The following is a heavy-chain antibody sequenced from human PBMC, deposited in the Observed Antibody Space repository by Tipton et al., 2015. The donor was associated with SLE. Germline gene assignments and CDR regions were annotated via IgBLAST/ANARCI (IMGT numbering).Heavy chain of an antibody. J-gene: IGHJ4*02. D-gene: IGHD6-19*01. V-gene: IGHV5-51*03. Sequence: QLVQSGAEVKKPGDSLKISCKASGYNFANDWIAWVRQMPGKGLEWMGIIHPGDDDVIYSRSFQGQVTISADKSFRTAYLQWSSLKASDTAVYYCARGRRAEAGTSYSFDYWGQGTLVSVSS. CDR1: GYNFANDW. CDR2: IHPGDDDV. CDR3: ARGRRAEAGTSYSFDY.